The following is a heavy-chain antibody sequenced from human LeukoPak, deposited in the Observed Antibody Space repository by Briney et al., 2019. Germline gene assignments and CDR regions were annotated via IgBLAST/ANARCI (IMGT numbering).Heavy chain of an antibody. J-gene: IGHJ4*02. D-gene: IGHD4-17*01. CDR3: ARGGANTYGDYNYDLDY. Sequence: ASVKVSCKASGYTFTSYYMHWVRQAPGQGLEWMGIINPSGGSTSYAQKFQGRVTMTRDTSTSTVYMELSSLRSDDTAVYYCARGGANTYGDYNYDLDYWGQGTLVTVSS. V-gene: IGHV1-46*01. CDR2: INPSGGST. CDR1: GYTFTSYY.